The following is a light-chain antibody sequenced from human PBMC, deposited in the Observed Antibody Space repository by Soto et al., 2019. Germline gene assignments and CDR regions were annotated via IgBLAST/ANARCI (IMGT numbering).Light chain of an antibody. Sequence: DIQMTQSPSTLSASVGDRVTIICRASQSISSWLAWYQQKGGKAPKLLISKASNLDSGVPSRFSGSGSGTEFNHDISVLQPEDFTTYYCQQYNSFIWTFGQGTKVDIK. CDR2: KAS. CDR1: QSISSW. CDR3: QQYNSFIWT. V-gene: IGKV1-5*03. J-gene: IGKJ1*01.